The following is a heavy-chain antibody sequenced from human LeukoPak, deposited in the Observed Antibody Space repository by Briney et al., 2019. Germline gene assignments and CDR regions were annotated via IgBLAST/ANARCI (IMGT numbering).Heavy chain of an antibody. CDR3: ARESGRDDSVTTETSFDY. Sequence: PSETLSLTCSISDDSINNDRYFWGWIRQPPGKGLEWIGSIYYSGSTYYNPSLKSRVTISVDTSKNHFSLKLSSVTAADTAVYYCARESGRDDSVTTETSFDYWGQGTLVAVSS. V-gene: IGHV4-39*07. CDR2: IYYSGST. D-gene: IGHD4-17*01. J-gene: IGHJ4*02. CDR1: DDSINNDRYF.